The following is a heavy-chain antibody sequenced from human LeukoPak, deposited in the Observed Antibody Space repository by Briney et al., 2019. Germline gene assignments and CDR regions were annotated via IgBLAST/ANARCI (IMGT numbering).Heavy chain of an antibody. CDR1: GGSISSINYY. CDR2: IYYSGST. CDR3: ARGVTYYDFWSGQSNWFDP. J-gene: IGHJ5*02. V-gene: IGHV4-61*05. D-gene: IGHD3-3*01. Sequence: SETLSLTCTVSGGSISSINYYWGWIRQPPGKGLEWIGYIYYSGSTNYNPSLKSRVTISVDTSKNQFSLKLSSVTAADTAVYYCARGVTYYDFWSGQSNWFDPWGQGTLVTVSS.